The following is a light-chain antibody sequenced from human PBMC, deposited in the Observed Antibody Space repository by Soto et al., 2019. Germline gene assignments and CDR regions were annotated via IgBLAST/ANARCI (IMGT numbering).Light chain of an antibody. CDR1: EILYNF. Sequence: DIVLTRAPSTLALSPGERATLSCRASEILYNFLAWYQLRPGQVPRLLISDAFNRATGVPARFSGSGSWTDFTLTISRLEPAEYAVYYCQQYGSSPPITFGQGTRLEIK. V-gene: IGKV3-20*01. CDR2: DAF. CDR3: QQYGSSPPIT. J-gene: IGKJ5*01.